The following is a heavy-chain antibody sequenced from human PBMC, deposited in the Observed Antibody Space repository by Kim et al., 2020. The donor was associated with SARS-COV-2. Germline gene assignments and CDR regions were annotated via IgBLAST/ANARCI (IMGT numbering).Heavy chain of an antibody. CDR3: ATLGVEYCSGGSCYPRGYYYYGMDV. J-gene: IGHJ6*02. Sequence: GGSPRLSCAASGFTFSSYAMSWVRQAPGKGLEWVSAISGSGGSTYYADSVKGRFTISRDNSKNTLYLQMNSLRAEDTAVYYCATLGVEYCSGGSCYPRGYYYYGMDVWGQGTTVTVSS. CDR2: ISGSGGST. CDR1: GFTFSSYA. V-gene: IGHV3-23*01. D-gene: IGHD2-15*01.